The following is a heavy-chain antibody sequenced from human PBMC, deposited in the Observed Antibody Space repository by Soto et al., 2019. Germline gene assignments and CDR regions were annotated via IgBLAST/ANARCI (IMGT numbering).Heavy chain of an antibody. CDR1: GFTFSSYG. J-gene: IGHJ4*02. Sequence: VQLVESGGGVVQPGRSLSLSCAASGFTFSSYGMHWVRQAPGKGREWVAVIWYDGSNKYYADSVKGRFTISRDNSKNTLYLQMNSLRAEDTAVYYCARDNNWNSIFDYWGQGTLVTVSS. V-gene: IGHV3-33*01. D-gene: IGHD1-7*01. CDR2: IWYDGSNK. CDR3: ARDNNWNSIFDY.